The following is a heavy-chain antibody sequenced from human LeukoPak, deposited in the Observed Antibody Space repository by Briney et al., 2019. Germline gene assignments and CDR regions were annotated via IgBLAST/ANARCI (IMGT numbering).Heavy chain of an antibody. J-gene: IGHJ4*02. CDR1: GFIFSSYG. Sequence: GGSLRLSCAASGFIFSSYGMSWVRQAPGKGLEWLSSISSSSGYIYYADSVKGRFTISRDNAKNSLYLQMNSLSAEDTAVYFCARDIIASGVSDFWGQGTLVTVSS. CDR3: ARDIIASGVSDF. CDR2: ISSSSGYI. V-gene: IGHV3-21*01. D-gene: IGHD3-3*01.